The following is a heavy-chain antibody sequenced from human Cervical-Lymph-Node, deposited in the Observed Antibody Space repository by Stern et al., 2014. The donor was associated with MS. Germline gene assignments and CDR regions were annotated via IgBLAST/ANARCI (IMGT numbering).Heavy chain of an antibody. Sequence: VQLLESGAEVKKPGASAKVSCKVSGHSLSELSTHWVRQAPGKGLEWMGGFDPEDGEPIYAQKFQGRLTMTEDTSTDTAYMELSSLRPEDTAVYYCAVTVASVGAFDIWGQGTVVTVSS. CDR3: AVTVASVGAFDI. CDR1: GHSLSELS. CDR2: FDPEDGEP. D-gene: IGHD6-19*01. V-gene: IGHV1-24*01. J-gene: IGHJ3*02.